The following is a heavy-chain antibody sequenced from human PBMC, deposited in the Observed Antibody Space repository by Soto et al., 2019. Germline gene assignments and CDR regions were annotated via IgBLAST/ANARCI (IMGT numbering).Heavy chain of an antibody. CDR2: IYNGGSP. CDR3: ARGEWFLRGYGMDV. V-gene: IGHV4-59*01. Sequence: QVQLQESGPGLVKPSETLSRTCTVSGGSISTDYWSWMRQPPGKRLEYIGFIYNGGSPNYYPSLESRVTISPDTSKNQVSLKLSSVTAADTAVYYCARGEWFLRGYGMDVWGRGTTVTVS. J-gene: IGHJ6*02. CDR1: GGSISTDY. D-gene: IGHD3-3*01.